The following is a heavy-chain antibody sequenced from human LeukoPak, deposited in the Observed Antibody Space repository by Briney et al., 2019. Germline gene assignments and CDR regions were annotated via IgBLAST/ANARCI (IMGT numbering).Heavy chain of an antibody. CDR2: MNPNSGNT. CDR1: GDTFIRYG. D-gene: IGHD2-2*01. J-gene: IGHJ4*02. Sequence: RASVKVSCKASGDTFIRYGISWVRQAPGQGLEWMGWMNPNSGNTGYAQKFQGRVTMTRNTSISTAYMELSSLRSEDTAVYYCARGLPPSCYACLAIWGQGTLVTVSS. V-gene: IGHV1-8*01. CDR3: ARGLPPSCYACLAI.